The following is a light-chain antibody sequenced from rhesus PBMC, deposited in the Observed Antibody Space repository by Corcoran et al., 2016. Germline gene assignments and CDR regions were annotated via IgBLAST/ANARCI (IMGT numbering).Light chain of an antibody. Sequence: DIQLTQSPSSLSASVGDRVTITCRASQGISSYLAWYQQKSGKAPKLLIYNASNLQSGVPSRFSGNGSGTEFTLTISSLQPEDFATYYCPQRNSYPLTFGGGTRVEIK. CDR3: PQRNSYPLT. J-gene: IGKJ4*01. V-gene: IGKV1-38*01. CDR1: QGISSY. CDR2: NAS.